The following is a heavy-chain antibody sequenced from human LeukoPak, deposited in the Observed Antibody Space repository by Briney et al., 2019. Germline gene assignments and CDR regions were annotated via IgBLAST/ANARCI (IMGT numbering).Heavy chain of an antibody. D-gene: IGHD6-6*01. J-gene: IGHJ4*02. Sequence: AASVKVSCKASGYTFSSYYIHWVRQAPGQGLEWVGLINPSGGSTTYAQKFQGRVNMTRDMSTSTVYMELSSLRSEDTAIYFCAKDRGIAARYDYWGQGTLVTVSS. CDR2: INPSGGST. CDR3: AKDRGIAARYDY. CDR1: GYTFSSYY. V-gene: IGHV1-46*01.